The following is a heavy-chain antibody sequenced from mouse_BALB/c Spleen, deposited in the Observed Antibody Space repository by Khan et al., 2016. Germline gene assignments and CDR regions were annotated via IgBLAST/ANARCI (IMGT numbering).Heavy chain of an antibody. CDR2: INTYTGEP. CDR3: ARNGNGIYAMDY. J-gene: IGHJ4*01. Sequence: QVQLKQSGPELKKPGETVKISCKASGYTFTNYGMNWVKQAPGKGLKWMGWINTYTGEPTYADDFKGRFAFSLETSASTAYLQINNLKNEDTATYFCARNGNGIYAMDYWSQGTSVTVSS. V-gene: IGHV9-3-1*01. D-gene: IGHD2-1*01. CDR1: GYTFTNYG.